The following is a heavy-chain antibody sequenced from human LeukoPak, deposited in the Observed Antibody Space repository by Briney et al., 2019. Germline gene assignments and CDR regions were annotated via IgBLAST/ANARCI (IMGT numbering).Heavy chain of an antibody. J-gene: IGHJ3*02. CDR2: ISDYNGNT. CDR3: ARGCGGDCYHSFRDAFDI. D-gene: IGHD2-21*02. CDR1: GYTFTSYG. Sequence: GASVKVSCKASGYTFTSYGLSWVRQAPGQGLEWMGWISDYNGNTNYAQKRQGRVTMTTDTSASTAYMELRSLRSDDTAVYYCARGCGGDCYHSFRDAFDIWGQGTMVTVSS. V-gene: IGHV1-18*01.